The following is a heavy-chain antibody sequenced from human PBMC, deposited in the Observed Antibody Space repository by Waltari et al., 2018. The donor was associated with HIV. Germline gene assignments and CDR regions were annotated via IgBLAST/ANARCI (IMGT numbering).Heavy chain of an antibody. J-gene: IGHJ6*03. CDR3: ARGVGSGRYYYYMDV. CDR2: ISYSGRT. V-gene: IGHV4-61*01. D-gene: IGHD3-10*01. CDR1: GDSVSSGNYF. Sequence: QVQLQESGPGLVKPSETLPLTCTASGDSVSSGNYFWTWIRRPPGEGLEWIGYISYSGRTYLHPSLKSRLTISEDRPENQFSLRLNSVTAADTAVYYCARGVGSGRYYYYMDVWGKGSTVTVFS.